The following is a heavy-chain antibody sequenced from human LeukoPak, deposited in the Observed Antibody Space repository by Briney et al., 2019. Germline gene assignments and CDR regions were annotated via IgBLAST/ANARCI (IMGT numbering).Heavy chain of an antibody. J-gene: IGHJ4*02. D-gene: IGHD1-26*01. V-gene: IGHV4/OR15-8*02. CDR2: ISLSGQT. Sequence: SETLSLTCGVSGGSIRSTNWWSWVRQPPGQGPEWIGEISLSGQTNFNPSLNGRVTMSLDESRNQLSLKLTYVTAADTAIYYCSRESGAFCPFGYWGQGTLVIVPP. CDR1: GGSIRSTNW. CDR3: SRESGAFCPFGY.